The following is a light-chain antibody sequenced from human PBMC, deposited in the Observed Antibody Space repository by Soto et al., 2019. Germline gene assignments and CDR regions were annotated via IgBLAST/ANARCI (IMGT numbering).Light chain of an antibody. CDR1: QSGSGNY. J-gene: IGKJ2*01. CDR2: HAS. V-gene: IGKV3-20*01. Sequence: IVLTQSPGTLSLSPGERATLSCRASQSGSGNYLAWYQQKPGQAPRLLIYHASTRATGIPDRFSGSGSGTDFTLTIIRLEPEDVAVYYCQRYGTSPPYTFGQGTKLE. CDR3: QRYGTSPPYT.